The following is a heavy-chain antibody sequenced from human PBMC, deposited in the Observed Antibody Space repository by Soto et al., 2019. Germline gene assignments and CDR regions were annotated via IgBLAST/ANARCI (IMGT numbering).Heavy chain of an antibody. CDR1: GFTLRTYT. J-gene: IGHJ4*01. Sequence: GGSLRLSCAASGFTLRTYTMNWVRQAPGKGLEWVSSISISSSDRYYADSVRGRFTISRDNAKNALYLQMNSLRTDDTAVYFCVRGMNPLFGGQGTLVTVSS. V-gene: IGHV3-21*06. CDR3: VRGMNPLF. CDR2: ISISSSDR.